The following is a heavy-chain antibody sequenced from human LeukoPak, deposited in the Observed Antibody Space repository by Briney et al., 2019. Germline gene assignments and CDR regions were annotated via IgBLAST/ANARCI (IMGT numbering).Heavy chain of an antibody. CDR3: AKDWELGS. CDR1: GASISSYY. J-gene: IGHJ5*02. V-gene: IGHV4-59*01. CDR2: IYASGST. D-gene: IGHD1-26*01. Sequence: TASETLSLTCSVSGASISSYYWNWIRQPPGKGLEWIGNIYASGSTYYNPSLKSRVTISVDTSKDQFSLKLTSVIAADTAFYYCAKDWELGSWGQGTLVTVSS.